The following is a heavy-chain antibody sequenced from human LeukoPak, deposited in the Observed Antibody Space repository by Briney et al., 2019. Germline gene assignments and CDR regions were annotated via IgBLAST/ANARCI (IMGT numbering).Heavy chain of an antibody. CDR3: VRGADLEMATITDYYYMDV. CDR2: IYYSGST. J-gene: IGHJ6*03. V-gene: IGHV4-59*01. CDR1: GGSISSYY. D-gene: IGHD5-24*01. Sequence: SETLSLTCTVSGGSISSYYWSWIRQPPGKGLEWIGYIYYSGSTNYNPSLKSRVTISVDTSKNQFSLKLSSVTAADTAVYYCVRGADLEMATITDYYYMDVWGKGTTVTVSS.